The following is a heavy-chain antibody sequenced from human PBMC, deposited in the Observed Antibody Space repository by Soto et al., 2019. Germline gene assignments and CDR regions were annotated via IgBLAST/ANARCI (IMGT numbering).Heavy chain of an antibody. CDR1: GGSISSGGYY. Sequence: SETLSLTCTVSGGSISSGGYYWSWIRQHPGKGLEWIGYIYYSGSTYYNPSLKSRVTISVDTSKNQFSLKLSSVTAADTAVYYCARALRRYSNFEYWGQGTLVTVSS. D-gene: IGHD5-12*01. CDR2: IYYSGST. CDR3: ARALRRYSNFEY. J-gene: IGHJ4*02. V-gene: IGHV4-31*03.